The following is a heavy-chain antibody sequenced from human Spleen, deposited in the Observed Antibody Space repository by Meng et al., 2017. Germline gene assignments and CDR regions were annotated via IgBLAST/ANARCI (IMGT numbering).Heavy chain of an antibody. CDR1: GFTFSSYA. Sequence: GESLKISCAASGFTFSSYAMSWVRQVPGKGLEWVSTITGSGGSTYADSVKGRFTSSRDSSKNTLYLQMNSLRAEDTALYYCAKETYFYDSGSPIGYYYYYGMDVWGQGTTVTVSS. CDR3: AKETYFYDSGSPIGYYYYYGMDV. CDR2: ITGSGGST. D-gene: IGHD3-10*01. V-gene: IGHV3-23*01. J-gene: IGHJ6*02.